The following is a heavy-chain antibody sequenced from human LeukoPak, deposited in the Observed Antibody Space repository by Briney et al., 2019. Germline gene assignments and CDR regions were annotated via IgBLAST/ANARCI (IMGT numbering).Heavy chain of an antibody. Sequence: SETLSLTCAVYGGSFSGYYWSWIRQPPGKGLEWIGYIYYSGSTNYNPSLKSRVTISVDTSKNQFSLKLSSVTAADTAVYYCARGRTGTLTFDYWGQGTLVTVSS. V-gene: IGHV4-59*01. CDR3: ARGRTGTLTFDY. CDR1: GGSFSGYY. J-gene: IGHJ4*02. D-gene: IGHD1-7*01. CDR2: IYYSGST.